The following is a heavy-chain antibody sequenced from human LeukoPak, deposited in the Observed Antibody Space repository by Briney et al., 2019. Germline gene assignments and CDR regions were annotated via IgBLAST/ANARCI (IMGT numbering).Heavy chain of an antibody. V-gene: IGHV3-7*05. CDR1: GLTLSSYW. D-gene: IGHD6-19*01. CDR2: IKQDGSEK. CDR3: ARTPLEYSSDWYIWFDP. Sequence: GGSLRLSCAASGLTLSSYWMSWVRQAPGKGLEWVANIKQDGSEKYYVDSVKGRFTISRDNAKNSLYLQMNSLRAEDTAVYYCARTPLEYSSDWYIWFDPWGQGTLVTVSS. J-gene: IGHJ5*02.